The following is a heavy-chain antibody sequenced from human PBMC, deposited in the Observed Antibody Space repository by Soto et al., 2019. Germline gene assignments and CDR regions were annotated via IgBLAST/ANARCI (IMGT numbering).Heavy chain of an antibody. Sequence: QVQLQESGPGLVKPSETLSLTCTVSGGSISSYYWSWIRQPPGKGLEWIGYIYYSGSTNYNPSLKRRVTISVDTYKNQFSLKLSFVTAADTAVYYCARDRLYGMDVWGQGTTVTVSS. CDR2: IYYSGST. CDR3: ARDRLYGMDV. CDR1: GGSISSYY. V-gene: IGHV4-59*01. J-gene: IGHJ6*02. D-gene: IGHD6-25*01.